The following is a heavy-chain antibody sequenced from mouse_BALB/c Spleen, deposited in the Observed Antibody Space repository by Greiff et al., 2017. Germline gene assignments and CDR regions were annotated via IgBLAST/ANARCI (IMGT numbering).Heavy chain of an antibody. V-gene: IGHV3-6*02. CDR3: ARGRVYYFDY. CDR1: GYSITSGYY. Sequence: EVKLQESGPGLVKPSQSLSLTCSVTGYSITSGYYWNWIRQFPGNKLEWMGYISYDGSNNYNPSLKNRISITRDTSKNQFFLKLNSVTTEDTATYYCARGRVYYFDYWGQGTSVTVSS. D-gene: IGHD1-1*01. CDR2: ISYDGSN. J-gene: IGHJ4*01.